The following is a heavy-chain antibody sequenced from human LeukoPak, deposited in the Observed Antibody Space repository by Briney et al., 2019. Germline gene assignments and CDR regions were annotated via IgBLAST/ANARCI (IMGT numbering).Heavy chain of an antibody. J-gene: IGHJ4*02. V-gene: IGHV4-59*12. Sequence: PSETLSLTCTVSGGSINGYYWSWIRQSPGKGLESLGYVYYTGSTNYNPSLKSRVTMSVDTSRNQFFLRLSSVTAADTAVYYCARFSEYYHSSVHYLDYWGQGTLVSVSS. CDR1: GGSINGYY. CDR3: ARFSEYYHSSVHYLDY. CDR2: VYYTGST. D-gene: IGHD3-22*01.